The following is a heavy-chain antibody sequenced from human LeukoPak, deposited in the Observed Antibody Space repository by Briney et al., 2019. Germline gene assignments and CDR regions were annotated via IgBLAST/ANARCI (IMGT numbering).Heavy chain of an antibody. CDR1: GGSISGSSYY. Sequence: SETLSLTCTVSGGSISGSSYYWGWIRQPPGKGLEWIGSIYYSGSTYYNPSLKSRVTISVDTSKNQFSLKLSSVTAADTAVYYCARRVSGYFDYWGQGTLVTVSS. CDR3: ARRVSGYFDY. CDR2: IYYSGST. V-gene: IGHV4-39*01. J-gene: IGHJ4*02. D-gene: IGHD2-8*01.